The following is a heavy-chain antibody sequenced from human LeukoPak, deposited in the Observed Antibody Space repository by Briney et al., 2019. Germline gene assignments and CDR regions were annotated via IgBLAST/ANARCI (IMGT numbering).Heavy chain of an antibody. CDR2: ISSRGSTI. CDR1: GFTFSSHS. Sequence: GGSLRLSCAASGFTFSSHSMNWVRRAPGKGLEWVSSISSRGSTIYYADSVKGRFTISRDNAKNSLYLQMNSLRAADTAVYYCARRYCSTTSCLFDYWGQGTLVTVSS. V-gene: IGHV3-48*04. D-gene: IGHD2-2*01. J-gene: IGHJ4*02. CDR3: ARRYCSTTSCLFDY.